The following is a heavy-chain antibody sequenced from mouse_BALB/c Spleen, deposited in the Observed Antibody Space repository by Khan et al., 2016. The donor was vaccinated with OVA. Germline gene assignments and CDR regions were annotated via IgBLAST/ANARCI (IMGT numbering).Heavy chain of an antibody. J-gene: IGHJ2*01. CDR1: GYSITTDYA. CDR3: ARVYGGDFDY. CDR2: ISYSGNT. D-gene: IGHD1-1*01. V-gene: IGHV3-2*02. Sequence: VQLKESGPGLVKPSQSLSLTCTVTGYSITTDYAWNWIRQFPGNKLEWMGYISYSGNTKYNPSLKSRISITRDTSKNQCFLQLKSVTTEDTARYYCARVYGGDFDYWGQGTTLTVSS.